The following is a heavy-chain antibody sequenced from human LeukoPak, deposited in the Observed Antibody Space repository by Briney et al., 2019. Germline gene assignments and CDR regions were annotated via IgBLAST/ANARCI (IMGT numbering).Heavy chain of an antibody. CDR1: GFTFSSYA. D-gene: IGHD3-3*01. J-gene: IGHJ5*02. Sequence: GGSLRLSCAASGFTFSSYAMSWVRQAPGKGLEWVSAISGSAITTYYADSVKGRFTISRDNSKNTLYLQMNSLRAEDTAVYYCAKAARKTYYDFWSGYPPGGWFDPWGQGTLVTVSS. CDR2: ISGSAITT. V-gene: IGHV3-23*01. CDR3: AKAARKTYYDFWSGYPPGGWFDP.